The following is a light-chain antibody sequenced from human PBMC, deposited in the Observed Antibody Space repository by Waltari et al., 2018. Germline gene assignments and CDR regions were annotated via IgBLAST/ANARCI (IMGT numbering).Light chain of an antibody. CDR3: QQYGSSVLYT. J-gene: IGKJ2*01. CDR2: GAS. V-gene: IGKV3-20*01. Sequence: VLTQPPGTLSLSPGERATLSCRASQTLTKRYLAWYQQKPGQAPRLLIYGASSRAAGIPDRFSGSGSGTDFTLTISRLEPEDSAVYYCQQYGSSVLYTFGQGTKVEIK. CDR1: QTLTKRY.